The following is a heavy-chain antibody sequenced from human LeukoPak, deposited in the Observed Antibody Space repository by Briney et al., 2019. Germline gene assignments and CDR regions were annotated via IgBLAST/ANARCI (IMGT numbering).Heavy chain of an antibody. CDR3: ARTHYDLLTGYYFDY. V-gene: IGHV4-30-2*02. J-gene: IGHJ4*02. CDR2: IYHSGST. D-gene: IGHD3-9*01. CDR1: SGSISSGGYS. Sequence: PSQTLSLTCAVSSGSISSGGYSWSWIRQPPGKGLEWIGYIYHSGSTYYNPSLKSRVTISVDTSKNQFSLKLNSVTAADTAVYYCARTHYDLLTGYYFDYWAQGTLVTVSS.